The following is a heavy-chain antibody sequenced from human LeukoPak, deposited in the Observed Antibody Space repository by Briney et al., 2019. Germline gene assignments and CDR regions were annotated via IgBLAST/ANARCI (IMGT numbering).Heavy chain of an antibody. CDR3: ARGSSSWYEGLDY. J-gene: IGHJ4*02. CDR2: ISSSGTTI. CDR1: GFTFSSYE. D-gene: IGHD6-13*01. Sequence: PGGSLRLSWAASGFTFSSYEMNWVRQAPGKGLEWVSYISSSGTTIYYADSVKGRFTISRDNAKNSLYLQMNSLRAEDTAVYYCARGSSSWYEGLDYWGQGTLVTVSS. V-gene: IGHV3-48*03.